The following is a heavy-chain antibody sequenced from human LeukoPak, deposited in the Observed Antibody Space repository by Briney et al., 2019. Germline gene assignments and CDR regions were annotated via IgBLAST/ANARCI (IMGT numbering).Heavy chain of an antibody. CDR1: GFTFGDYA. J-gene: IGHJ5*02. D-gene: IGHD3-3*01. CDR2: IRSKAYGGTT. CDR3: TRDGASYYDFWSGYYRDWFDP. V-gene: IGHV3-49*04. Sequence: GGSLRLSCTASGFTFGDYAMSWVRQAPGKGLEWVGFIRSKAYGGTTEYAASVKGRFTISRDDSKSIAYLQMNSLKTEDTAVYYCTRDGASYYDFWSGYYRDWFDPWGQGTLVTVSS.